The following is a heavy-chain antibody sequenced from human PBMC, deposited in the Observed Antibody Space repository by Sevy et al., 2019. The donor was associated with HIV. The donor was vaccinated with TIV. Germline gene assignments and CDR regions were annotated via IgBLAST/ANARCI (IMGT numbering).Heavy chain of an antibody. D-gene: IGHD3-9*01. CDR3: AKGGVGRAGYYSGVGFDC. CDR2: ISGSGDST. J-gene: IGHJ4*02. CDR1: GFTFNNYA. V-gene: IGHV3-23*01. Sequence: GGSLRLSCAASGFTFNNYAMSWVRQAPGKGLEWVSAISGSGDSTYYADSVKGRFTISRDNSQNTLYLQMISLGVEDTAVYYCAKGGVGRAGYYSGVGFDCWGPGTLVTVSS.